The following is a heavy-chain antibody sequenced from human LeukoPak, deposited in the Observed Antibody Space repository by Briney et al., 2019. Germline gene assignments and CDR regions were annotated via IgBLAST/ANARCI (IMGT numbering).Heavy chain of an antibody. CDR2: INHSGST. V-gene: IGHV4-34*01. D-gene: IGHD4-17*01. CDR1: GGSFSGYY. CDR3: ARGRDDYGDVPLDY. J-gene: IGHJ4*02. Sequence: SETLSLTCAVYGGSFSGYYWSWIRQPPGKGLEWIGEINHSGSTNYNPSLKGRVTISVDTSKNQFSLKLSSVTAADTAVYHCARGRDDYGDVPLDYWGQGTLVTVSS.